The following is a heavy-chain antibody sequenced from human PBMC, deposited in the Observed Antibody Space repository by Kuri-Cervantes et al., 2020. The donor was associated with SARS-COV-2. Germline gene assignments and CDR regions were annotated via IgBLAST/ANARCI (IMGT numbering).Heavy chain of an antibody. V-gene: IGHV1-2*04. Sequence: ASVKVSCKASGYTFISYGISWVRQAPGQGLEWMGWINPNSGGTNYAQKFQGCVTMTRDTSISTAYMELSRLRSDDTAVYYCARGLSWTYGGAFDIWGQGAMVTVSS. J-gene: IGHJ3*02. CDR2: INPNSGGT. CDR3: ARGLSWTYGGAFDI. D-gene: IGHD3/OR15-3a*01. CDR1: GYTFISYG.